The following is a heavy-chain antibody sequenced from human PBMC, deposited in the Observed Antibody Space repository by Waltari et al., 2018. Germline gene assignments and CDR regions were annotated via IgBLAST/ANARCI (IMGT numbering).Heavy chain of an antibody. CDR3: ARGVGDCSGTSCYATDNWFDP. D-gene: IGHD2-2*01. CDR1: GGSISSYY. J-gene: IGHJ5*02. CDR2: IYTSGST. Sequence: QVQLQESGPGLVKPSETLSLTCTVSGGSISSYYWSWIRQPAGKGLEWIGRIYTSGSTNYNPSLKSRVTMSVDTSKNQFSLKLSSVTAADTAVYYCARGVGDCSGTSCYATDNWFDPWGQGTLVTVSS. V-gene: IGHV4-4*07.